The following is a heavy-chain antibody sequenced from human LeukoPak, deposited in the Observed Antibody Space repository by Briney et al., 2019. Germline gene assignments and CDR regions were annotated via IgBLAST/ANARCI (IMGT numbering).Heavy chain of an antibody. V-gene: IGHV3-23*01. Sequence: PGGSLRLSCAASGFTFSSYGMHWVRQAPGKGLEWVSAISGSGGSTYYADSVKGRFTISRDNSKNTLYLQMNSLRAEDTAVYYCAKDRDIVVVPAAMLNYWGQGTLVTVSS. CDR3: AKDRDIVVVPAAMLNY. CDR2: ISGSGGST. J-gene: IGHJ4*02. CDR1: GFTFSSYG. D-gene: IGHD2-2*01.